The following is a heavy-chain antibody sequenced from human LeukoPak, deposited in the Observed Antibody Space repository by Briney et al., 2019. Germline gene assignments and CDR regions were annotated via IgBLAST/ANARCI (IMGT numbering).Heavy chain of an antibody. J-gene: IGHJ6*03. V-gene: IGHV1-46*01. CDR2: INPSGGST. Sequence: ASVKVSCKASGYTFTSYYMHWVRQAPGQGLEWMGIINPSGGSTSYAQKFQGRVTMTRDMSTSTVYMELNSLRSEDTAVYYCARGKAGELNYYYYYMDVWGKGTTVTVSS. CDR1: GYTFTSYY. CDR3: ARGKAGELNYYYYYMDV. D-gene: IGHD1-26*01.